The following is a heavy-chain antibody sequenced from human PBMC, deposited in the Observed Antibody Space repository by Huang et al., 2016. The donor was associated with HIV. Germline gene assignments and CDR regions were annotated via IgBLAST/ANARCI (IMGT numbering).Heavy chain of an antibody. V-gene: IGHV3-74*01. J-gene: IGHJ4*02. CDR1: GFTFSSYW. D-gene: IGHD6-19*01. CDR3: ARDSQQWLVEDY. Sequence: EVQLVESGGGLVQPGGSLRLSCAAFGFTFSSYWMQWVRQAPGKGLVWVSRINSDGSSKSYAESVKGRVTISRDNAKNTLYLQMNSLRAEDTAVYYCARDSQQWLVEDYWGQGTLVTVSS. CDR2: INSDGSSK.